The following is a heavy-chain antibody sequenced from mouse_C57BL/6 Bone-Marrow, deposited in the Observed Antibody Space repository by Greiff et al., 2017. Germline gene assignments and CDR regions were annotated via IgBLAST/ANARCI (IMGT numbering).Heavy chain of an antibody. CDR1: GFTFSDYG. J-gene: IGHJ4*01. V-gene: IGHV5-15*01. Sequence: EVKLMESGGGLVQPGGSLKLSCAASGFTFSDYGMAWVRQAPRKGPAWVAFISNLAYSIYYADTVTGRFTISRENAKNTLYLEMSSLRSEDTAMYYCARRGQLRPLYYAMDYWGQGTSVTVSS. CDR2: ISNLAYSI. D-gene: IGHD3-2*02. CDR3: ARRGQLRPLYYAMDY.